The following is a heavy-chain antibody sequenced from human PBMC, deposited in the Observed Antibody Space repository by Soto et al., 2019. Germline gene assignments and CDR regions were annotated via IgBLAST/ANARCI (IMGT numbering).Heavy chain of an antibody. D-gene: IGHD3-22*01. CDR1: GFSLSTSGVG. CDR3: AHRRRYYDSSGYYSLDY. J-gene: IGHJ4*02. V-gene: IGHV2-5*02. CDR2: IYWDDDK. Sequence: QITLKESGPTLVKPTQTLTLICTFSGFSLSTSGVGVAWIRQPPGKALEWLSLIYWDDDKRYSPSLKSRITITKDTSKNPVVLTMTNMDPVDTATYYCAHRRRYYDSSGYYSLDYWGQGTLVTVSS.